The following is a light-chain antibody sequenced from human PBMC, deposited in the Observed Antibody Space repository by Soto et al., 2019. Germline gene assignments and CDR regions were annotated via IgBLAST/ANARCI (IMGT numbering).Light chain of an antibody. CDR1: RTISSW. J-gene: IGKJ1*01. Sequence: TQSPATLSSCHGERATITCRASRTISSWLAWYQQKPGKAPKLLIYKASTLKSGVPSRFSGSGSGTEFTLTISSLQPDDFATYYCQHYNSYSEAFGQGTKVDI. CDR2: KAS. V-gene: IGKV1-5*03. CDR3: QHYNSYSEA.